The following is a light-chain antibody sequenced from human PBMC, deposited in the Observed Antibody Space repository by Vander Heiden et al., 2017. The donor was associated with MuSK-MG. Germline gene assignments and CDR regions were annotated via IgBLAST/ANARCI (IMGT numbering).Light chain of an antibody. J-gene: IGKJ1*01. Sequence: EIVMTQSPSTLSVSPGERATLSCRASQSISSDLAWYQQKPGQAPRLLLYGASTRATVIPATFSGSGSGTEFTLTISSLQSADFAVSYCQQDNNWPLTFGQGSKVEI. CDR1: QSISSD. CDR2: GAS. CDR3: QQDNNWPLT. V-gene: IGKV3-15*01.